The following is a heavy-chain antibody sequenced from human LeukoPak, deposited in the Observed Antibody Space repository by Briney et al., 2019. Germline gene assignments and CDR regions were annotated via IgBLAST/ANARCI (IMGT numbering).Heavy chain of an antibody. V-gene: IGHV1-18*01. D-gene: IGHD2-15*01. J-gene: IGHJ4*02. Sequence: ASAKVSCKASGYTFTSYGISWVRQAPGQGLEWMGWISAYNGNTNYAQKLQGRVTMTTDTSTSTAYMELRSLRSDDTAVYYCARDRRAVVVAAIPFDYWGQGTLVTVSS. CDR2: ISAYNGNT. CDR3: ARDRRAVVVAAIPFDY. CDR1: GYTFTSYG.